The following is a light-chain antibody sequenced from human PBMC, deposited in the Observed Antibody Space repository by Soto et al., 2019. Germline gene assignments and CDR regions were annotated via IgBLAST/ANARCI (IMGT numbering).Light chain of an antibody. CDR3: QQSYSTTWT. CDR2: AAS. J-gene: IGKJ1*01. Sequence: QMTQSPSSLSASVGDRVTITCRASQGIRNDLGWYQQKPGKAPKLLIYAASSLQSGVPSRFSGSGSETDFTLTISSLQPEDFATYSCQQSYSTTWTFGQGTKVDI. CDR1: QGIRND. V-gene: IGKV1-39*01.